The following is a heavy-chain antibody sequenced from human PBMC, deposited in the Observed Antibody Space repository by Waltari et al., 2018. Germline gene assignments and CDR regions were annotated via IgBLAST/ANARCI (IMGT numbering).Heavy chain of an antibody. D-gene: IGHD1-26*01. CDR3: AKDRAWPFDY. Sequence: EVQMVESGGGLVQPGGSLRLSCAASGFTFSTYAMTWVRQAPGKGLEWFSAITGSGGSTYYADSVKGRFTISRDNSKNTLYLQMNSLRAEDTAVYYCAKDRAWPFDYWGQGTLVTVSS. CDR2: ITGSGGST. CDR1: GFTFSTYA. V-gene: IGHV3-23*04. J-gene: IGHJ4*02.